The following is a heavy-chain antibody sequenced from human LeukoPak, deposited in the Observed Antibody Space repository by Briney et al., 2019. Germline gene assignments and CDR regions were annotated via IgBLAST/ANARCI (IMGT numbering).Heavy chain of an antibody. V-gene: IGHV1-46*01. Sequence: ASVKVSCKASGYTFTSYYIHWVRQAPGQGLEWMGLINPSGGGTSYAQKFQGRVTMTRDTSISTAYMELSRLRSDDTAVYYCARSSSTSCYDYWGQGTLVTVSS. CDR2: INPSGGGT. J-gene: IGHJ4*02. CDR3: ARSSSTSCYDY. D-gene: IGHD2-2*01. CDR1: GYTFTSYY.